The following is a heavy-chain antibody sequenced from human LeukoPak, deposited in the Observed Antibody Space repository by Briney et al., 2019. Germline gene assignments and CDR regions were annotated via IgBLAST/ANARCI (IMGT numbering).Heavy chain of an antibody. CDR1: GGTFSSYA. Sequence: ASVKVSCKASGGTFSSYAISWVRQAPGQGLEWMGWMNPNSGNTGYAQKFQGRVTITRNTSISTAYMELSSLRSEDTAVYYCARWTYDSSGYFFFDYWGQGTLVTVSS. V-gene: IGHV1-8*03. J-gene: IGHJ4*02. CDR3: ARWTYDSSGYFFFDY. D-gene: IGHD3-22*01. CDR2: MNPNSGNT.